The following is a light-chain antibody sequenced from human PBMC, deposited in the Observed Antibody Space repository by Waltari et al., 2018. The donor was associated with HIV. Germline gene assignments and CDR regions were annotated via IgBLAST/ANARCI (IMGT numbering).Light chain of an antibody. V-gene: IGLV3-1*01. J-gene: IGLJ2*01. Sequence: SYELTQPPSVSVSPGQTASITCSGDKLGDKYACWYQQKPGQSPVLLIYADSRRPSGIPERFAGSKSGNPATLTISGTQAMDEADYYCRAWDSSTVVFGGGTKLTVL. CDR3: RAWDSSTVV. CDR2: ADS. CDR1: KLGDKY.